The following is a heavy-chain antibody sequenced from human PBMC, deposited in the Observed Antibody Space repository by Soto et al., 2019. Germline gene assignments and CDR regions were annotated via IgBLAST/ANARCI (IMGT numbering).Heavy chain of an antibody. D-gene: IGHD4-17*01. V-gene: IGHV3-53*01. Sequence: EVQLVESGGGLIQPGGSLRLSCAASGFSVSNNYMSWVRQAPGKGLEWVSLIYSGGSTYYADSVKGRFTISRDNSKNTLFLQMNSLRAEDTAVYYCALSTPDFGDYMSPPRAPFDYWGQGTLVSVSS. J-gene: IGHJ4*02. CDR1: GFSVSNNY. CDR3: ALSTPDFGDYMSPPRAPFDY. CDR2: IYSGGST.